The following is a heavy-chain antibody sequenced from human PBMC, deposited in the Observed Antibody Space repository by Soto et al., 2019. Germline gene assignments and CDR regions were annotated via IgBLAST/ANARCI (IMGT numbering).Heavy chain of an antibody. Sequence: SETLSLTCTVSGGSIRSGGYYWSWVRQNPRRGLEWIGNIYYSGNTYYNPSLESRLTISVDTSKNQFSLNLSSVTAADTAVYYCARDRLMATAGTARHYFGLDVWGQGTTVTVSS. CDR1: GGSIRSGGYY. CDR3: ARDRLMATAGTARHYFGLDV. V-gene: IGHV4-31*03. J-gene: IGHJ6*02. D-gene: IGHD5-18*01. CDR2: IYYSGNT.